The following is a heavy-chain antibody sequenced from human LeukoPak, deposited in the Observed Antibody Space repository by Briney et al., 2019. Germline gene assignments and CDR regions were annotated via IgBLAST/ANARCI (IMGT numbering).Heavy chain of an antibody. CDR2: IDPIDSYT. CDR3: ARARVDTAMADFDY. Sequence: GESLKISCKASGYRFPSYWITWVRQMPGKGLEWMGGIDPIDSYTTYSPSFQGHVTISADKSIATVYLQWSSLKASDTAMYHCARARVDTAMADFDYWGQGTLVTVSS. V-gene: IGHV5-10-1*01. D-gene: IGHD5-18*01. J-gene: IGHJ4*02. CDR1: GYRFPSYW.